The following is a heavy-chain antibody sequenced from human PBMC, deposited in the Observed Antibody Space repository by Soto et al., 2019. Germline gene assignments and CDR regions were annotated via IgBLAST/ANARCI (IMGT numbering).Heavy chain of an antibody. CDR2: IWYDGSNK. CDR1: GFTFSSYG. CDR3: AREERGVVVVAATPSPYGMDV. V-gene: IGHV3-33*01. D-gene: IGHD2-15*01. J-gene: IGHJ6*02. Sequence: GGSLRLSCAASGFTFSSYGMHWVRQAPGKGLEWVAVIWYDGSNKYYADSVKGRFTISRDNSKNTLYLQMNSLRAEVKAVYYCAREERGVVVVAATPSPYGMDVWGQGTTVTAP.